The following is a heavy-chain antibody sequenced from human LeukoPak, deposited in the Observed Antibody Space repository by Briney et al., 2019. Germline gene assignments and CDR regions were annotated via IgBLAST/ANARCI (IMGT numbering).Heavy chain of an antibody. D-gene: IGHD6-13*01. CDR2: IYHSGST. Sequence: PSENLSLNCAVSGGSISSGGYSWSWIRQPPGKSREWIGYIYHSGSTYYNPSLKSRVTISVARSKTQSSLKLSSVTAADTAVYYCARGRKGGYSSSWLYWYFDLWGRGTLVTVSS. CDR1: GGSISSGGYS. J-gene: IGHJ2*01. CDR3: ARGRKGGYSSSWLYWYFDL. V-gene: IGHV4-30-2*01.